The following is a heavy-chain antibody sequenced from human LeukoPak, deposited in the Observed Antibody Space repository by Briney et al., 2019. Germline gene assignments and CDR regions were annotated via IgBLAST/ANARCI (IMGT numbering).Heavy chain of an antibody. CDR3: ARDLGYCSSTSCY. J-gene: IGHJ4*02. V-gene: IGHV1-2*02. CDR1: GYTFTDYY. Sequence: ASVKVSCTASGYTFTDYYMHWVRQAPGQGLEWMGWINPNSGGTNYAQKFQGRVTMTRDTSIRTAYMELSRLRSDDTAVYYCARDLGYCSSTSCYWGQGTLVTVSS. D-gene: IGHD2-2*01. CDR2: INPNSGGT.